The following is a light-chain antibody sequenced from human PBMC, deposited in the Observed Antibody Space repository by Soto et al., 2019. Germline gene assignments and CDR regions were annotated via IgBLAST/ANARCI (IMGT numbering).Light chain of an antibody. J-gene: IGLJ1*01. CDR1: SSDVGGYNY. CDR2: EVS. Sequence: QSALTQPASVSGSPGQSITISCTGTSSDVGGYNYVSWYQQHPGKAPKLMIYEVSNRPSGVSNRFSGSKSGNTASLTISGLQAEDEADYYCSSYTSSSTLEYVFGTGTNVTVL. CDR3: SSYTSSSTLEYV. V-gene: IGLV2-14*01.